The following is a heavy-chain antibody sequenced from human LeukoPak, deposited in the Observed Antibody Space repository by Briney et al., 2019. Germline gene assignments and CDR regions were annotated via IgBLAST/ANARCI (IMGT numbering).Heavy chain of an antibody. CDR1: GGSFSGYY. CDR3: ARDSGQLGKFYYYYGMDV. Sequence: SETLSLTCAVYGGSFSGYYWSWIRQPPGKGLEWIGEINHSGSTNYNPSLKSRVTISVDTSKNQFSLKLSSVTAADTAVYYCARDSGQLGKFYYYYGMDVWGQGTTVTVSS. CDR2: INHSGST. D-gene: IGHD3-10*01. J-gene: IGHJ6*02. V-gene: IGHV4-34*01.